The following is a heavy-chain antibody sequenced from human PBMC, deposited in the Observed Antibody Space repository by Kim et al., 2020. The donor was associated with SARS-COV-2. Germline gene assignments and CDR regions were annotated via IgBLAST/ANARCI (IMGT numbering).Heavy chain of an antibody. D-gene: IGHD3-22*01. V-gene: IGHV3-74*01. J-gene: IGHJ4*02. CDR1: GFTFSRYW. Sequence: GGSLRLSCAASGFTFSRYWMHWVRQPPGKGLVWVSRIYSDGSDTSYADSVKGRFTISRDNAKNTLYLQMNSLRAEDTALYYCARRAVDSSGTYYFDYWGQGGLATVPS. CDR3: ARRAVDSSGTYYFDY. CDR2: IYSDGSDT.